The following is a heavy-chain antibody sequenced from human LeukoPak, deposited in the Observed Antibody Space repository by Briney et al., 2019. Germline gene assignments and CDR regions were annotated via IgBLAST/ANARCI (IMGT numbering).Heavy chain of an antibody. V-gene: IGHV3-21*04. CDR3: ASLPWYSFDY. Sequence: GGSLRLSCAASGFTFSSYSMNWVRQAPGEGLEWVSSISSSSSYIYYADSVKGRFTISRDNAKNSLYLQMNSLRAEDTAVYYCASLPWYSFDYWGQGTLVTVSS. CDR1: GFTFSSYS. J-gene: IGHJ4*02. D-gene: IGHD2-21*02. CDR2: ISSSSSYI.